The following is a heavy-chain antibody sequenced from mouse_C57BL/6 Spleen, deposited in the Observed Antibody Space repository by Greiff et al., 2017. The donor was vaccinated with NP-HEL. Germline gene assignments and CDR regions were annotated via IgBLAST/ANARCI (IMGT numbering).Heavy chain of an antibody. CDR1: GFSFNTYA. D-gene: IGHD1-1*02. Sequence: EVKLVESGGGLVQPKGSLKLSCAASGFSFNTYAMNWVRQAPGKGLEWVARIRSKSNNYATYYADSVKDRFTISRDDSESMLYLQMNNLKTADTAMYYGVRHGNYFDYWGQGTTLTVSS. CDR2: IRSKSNNYAT. J-gene: IGHJ2*01. CDR3: VRHGNYFDY. V-gene: IGHV10-1*01.